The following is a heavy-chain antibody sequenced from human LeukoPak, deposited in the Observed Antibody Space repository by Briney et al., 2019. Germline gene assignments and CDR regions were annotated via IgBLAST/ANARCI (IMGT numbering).Heavy chain of an antibody. Sequence: GGSLRLSCAASGFTFSSYEMNWVRQAPGKGLEWVSYISSSCSTIYYADSVKGRFTISRDNAKNSLYLQMNSLRAEDTAVYYCARDLSGVTGYTYGRGIDYWGQGTLVTVSS. CDR3: ARDLSGVTGYTYGRGIDY. D-gene: IGHD5-18*01. CDR2: ISSSCSTI. CDR1: GFTFSSYE. V-gene: IGHV3-48*03. J-gene: IGHJ4*02.